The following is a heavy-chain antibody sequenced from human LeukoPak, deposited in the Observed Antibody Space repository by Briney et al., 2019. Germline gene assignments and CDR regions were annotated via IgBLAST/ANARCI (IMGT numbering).Heavy chain of an antibody. CDR2: TYYRSRWYY. J-gene: IGHJ4*02. CDR1: GDSVSSNTAA. V-gene: IGHV6-1*01. Sequence: SQTLSLTCAIPGDSVSSNTAAWYWIRQSPSRGLEWLGRTYYRSRWYYEYGVSVRSRITINADTSKNQFSLQLNSVTPEDTAVYYCARDPSDDQGLDYWGQGTLVTVSS. D-gene: IGHD3-16*01. CDR3: ARDPSDDQGLDY.